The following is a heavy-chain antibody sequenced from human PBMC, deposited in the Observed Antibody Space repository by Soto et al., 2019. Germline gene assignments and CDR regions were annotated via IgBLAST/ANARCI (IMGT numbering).Heavy chain of an antibody. Sequence: QVQLVESGGGVVQPGRSLRLSCAASGFSFSSYGMHWVRQAPGRGLEWVALISYDGSNKYYTDSVKGRFTISRDNSKNTLYLQMNSLRAEDTAVYYCAKADRSVVPAFDYWGQGNLVTVSS. CDR3: AKADRSVVPAFDY. CDR2: ISYDGSNK. CDR1: GFSFSSYG. D-gene: IGHD2-15*01. J-gene: IGHJ4*02. V-gene: IGHV3-30*18.